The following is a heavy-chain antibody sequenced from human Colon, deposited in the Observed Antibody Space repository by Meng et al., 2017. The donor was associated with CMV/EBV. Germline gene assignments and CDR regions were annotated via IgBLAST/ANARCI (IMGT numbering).Heavy chain of an antibody. Sequence: SETLSLTCTVSGDSISSYYWSWIRQPPGKGLEWIGYIYYSGSSNYNPSLKSRVTMSVDTSKNQFSLKVTSVTAADTAVYYCARQRRRINLLKGNEADFHGDMDVWGQGTTVTVSS. V-gene: IGHV4-59*01. J-gene: IGHJ6*02. D-gene: IGHD3-10*01. CDR1: GDSISSYY. CDR3: ARQRRRINLLKGNEADFHGDMDV. CDR2: IYYSGSS.